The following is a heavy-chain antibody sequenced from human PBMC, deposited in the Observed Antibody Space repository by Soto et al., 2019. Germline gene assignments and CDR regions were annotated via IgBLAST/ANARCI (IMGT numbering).Heavy chain of an antibody. CDR3: ARGLSVAGSRKTTDYFDY. CDR1: GYTYTSYA. CDR2: INAGNGNT. Sequence: VASVKVSCKTSGYTYTSYAMHWVRQNTRQRLEWMGWINAGNGNTKYSQKFQGRVTITRDTSASTAYMELSSLRSEDTAVYYCARGLSVAGSRKTTDYFDYWGQGTLVTVSS. J-gene: IGHJ4*02. D-gene: IGHD6-19*01. V-gene: IGHV1-3*01.